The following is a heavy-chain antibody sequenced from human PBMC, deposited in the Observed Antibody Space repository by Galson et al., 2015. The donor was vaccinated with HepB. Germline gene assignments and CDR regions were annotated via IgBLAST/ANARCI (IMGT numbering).Heavy chain of an antibody. J-gene: IGHJ6*02. CDR1: GFTFSDYY. CDR2: ISSSSSYT. Sequence: SLRLSCAASGFTFSDYYMSWIRQAPGKGLEWVSYISSSSSYTNYADSVKGRFTISRDNAKNSLYLQMNSLRAEDTAVYYCARDFRRKDDYYYYYGMDVWGQGTTVTVSS. V-gene: IGHV3-11*05. CDR3: ARDFRRKDDYYYYYGMDV. D-gene: IGHD3-10*01.